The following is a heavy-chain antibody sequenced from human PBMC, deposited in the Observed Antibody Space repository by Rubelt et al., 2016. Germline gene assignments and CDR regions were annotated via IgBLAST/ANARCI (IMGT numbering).Heavy chain of an antibody. CDR3: ARRLATTGVFDM. D-gene: IGHD1-1*01. CDR2: IKRDGTTK. V-gene: IGHV3-7*01. Sequence: GLVQPGGSLRICCAGSGFIFSKYWMSWVRQAPGKGLEWVANIKRDGTTKYYVDSVKGRFTISRDNDKSSMCLQMNSLRVEDTALYYCARRLATTGVFDMWGQGTMVTVSS. J-gene: IGHJ3*02. CDR1: GFIFSKYW.